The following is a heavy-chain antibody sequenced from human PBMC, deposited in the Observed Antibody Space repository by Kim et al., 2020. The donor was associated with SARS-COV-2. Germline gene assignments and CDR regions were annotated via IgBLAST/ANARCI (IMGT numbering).Heavy chain of an antibody. J-gene: IGHJ6*02. CDR2: IIPIFGTA. CDR1: GGTFSSYA. CDR3: ANPLLRFLEPKDYYGMDV. D-gene: IGHD3-3*01. V-gene: IGHV1-69*13. Sequence: SVKVSCKASGGTFSSYAISWVRQAPGQGLEWMGGIIPIFGTANYAQKFQGRVTITADESTSTAYMELSSLRSEDTAVYYCANPLLRFLEPKDYYGMDVWGQGTTVTVSS.